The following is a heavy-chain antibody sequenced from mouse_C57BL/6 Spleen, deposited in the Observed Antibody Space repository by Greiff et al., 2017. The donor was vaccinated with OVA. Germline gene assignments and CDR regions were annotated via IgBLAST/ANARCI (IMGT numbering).Heavy chain of an antibody. D-gene: IGHD2-12*01. Sequence: VQLQQPGAELVKPGASVKLSCKASGYPFTSYWMHWVKQRPGQGLAWIGMIHPNSGSTNYNEKFKSKATLTVNKSSSTAYMQLSSLPSEDSAVHYRARYEGSPAWFAYWGQGTLVTVSA. CDR1: GYPFTSYW. J-gene: IGHJ3*01. CDR3: ARYEGSPAWFAY. V-gene: IGHV1-64*01. CDR2: IHPNSGST.